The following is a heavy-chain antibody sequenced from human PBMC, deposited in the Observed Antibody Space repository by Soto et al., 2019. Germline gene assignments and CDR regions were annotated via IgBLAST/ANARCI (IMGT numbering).Heavy chain of an antibody. CDR3: ARGDPADYDCGDP. Sequence: SETLSLTCTVSGGSISSGDYYWSWIRQPPGKGLEWIGYIYYSGSTYYNPSLKSRVTISVDTSKNQFSLKLSSVTAADTAVYYCARGDPADYDCGDPGGQGPLVT. CDR1: GGSISSGDYY. V-gene: IGHV4-30-4*01. J-gene: IGHJ5*02. D-gene: IGHD3-16*01. CDR2: IYYSGST.